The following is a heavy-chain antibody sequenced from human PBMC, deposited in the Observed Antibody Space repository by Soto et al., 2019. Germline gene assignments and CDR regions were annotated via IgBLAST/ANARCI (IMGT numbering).Heavy chain of an antibody. CDR2: ISGSGDNT. Sequence: EVQLLESGGGLVQPGGSLRLSCAASGFSFDDYAMTWVRQAAGKGLEWVSAISGSGDNTYYADSVKGRFTISRDNSKNTLYLKLNSLRAEDTAVYYCAKGYYSGYDLAYFDYWGQGTLVTVSS. CDR1: GFSFDDYA. V-gene: IGHV3-23*01. CDR3: AKGYYSGYDLAYFDY. J-gene: IGHJ4*02. D-gene: IGHD5-12*01.